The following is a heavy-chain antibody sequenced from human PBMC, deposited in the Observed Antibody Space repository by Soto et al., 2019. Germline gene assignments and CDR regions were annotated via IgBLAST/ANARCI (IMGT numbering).Heavy chain of an antibody. J-gene: IGHJ6*03. D-gene: IGHD2-2*02. CDR1: GFTFSSYW. V-gene: IGHV3-7*01. CDR2: IKQDGSEK. Sequence: EVQLVESGGGLVQPGASLRLSCAASGFTFSSYWMSWVRQAPGKGLEWVANIKQDGSEKYYVDSVKGRFTISRDNAKNSLYLQMNSLRAEDTAVYYCGRDRYYCSSTSCYSGEYYYYMDVWGKGTTVTVSS. CDR3: GRDRYYCSSTSCYSGEYYYYMDV.